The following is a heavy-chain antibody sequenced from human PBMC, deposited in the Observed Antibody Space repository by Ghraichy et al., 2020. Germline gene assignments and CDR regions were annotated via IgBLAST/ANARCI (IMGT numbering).Heavy chain of an antibody. D-gene: IGHD3-3*01. CDR1: GGSFSGYY. Sequence: SETLSLTCAVYGGSFSGYYWSWIRQPPGKGLEWIGEINHSGSTNYNPSLKSRVTISVDTSKNQFSLKLSSVTAADTAVYYCARGDQKSTYYDFWSGYWGHLFDYWGQGTLVTVSS. V-gene: IGHV4-34*01. CDR2: INHSGST. J-gene: IGHJ4*02. CDR3: ARGDQKSTYYDFWSGYWGHLFDY.